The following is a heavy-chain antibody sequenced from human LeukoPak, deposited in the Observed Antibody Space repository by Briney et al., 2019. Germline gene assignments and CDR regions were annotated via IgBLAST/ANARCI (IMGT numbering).Heavy chain of an antibody. CDR3: AKTRPLDSSSWSHGDY. V-gene: IGHV3-23*01. J-gene: IGHJ4*02. CDR1: GFTFSSYA. Sequence: GGSLRLSCAASGFTFSSYAMSRVRQAPGKGLEWVSAISGSGDSTYYGDSVKGRFTISRDNSKNTLYLQMNSLRAEDTAVYYCAKTRPLDSSSWSHGDYWGQGTLVTVSS. CDR2: ISGSGDST. D-gene: IGHD6-13*01.